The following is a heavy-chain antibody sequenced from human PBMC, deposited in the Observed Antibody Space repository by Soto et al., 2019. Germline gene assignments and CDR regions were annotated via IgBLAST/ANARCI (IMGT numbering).Heavy chain of an antibody. CDR1: GGLFSSYA. J-gene: IGHJ4*02. CDR3: ARGGCGDVWFNEF. D-gene: IGHD2-21*01. Sequence: QEQLVQSGAEVKKSGSSVKVSCKDTGGLFSSYAVSWVRQAPGQGLEWMGGIIPVFDTVYYAQKFQGRVTITADESTNTAYMELRSLRSEDKSMYYCARGGCGDVWFNEFWGQGTLVTVSS. CDR2: IIPVFDTV. V-gene: IGHV1-69*01.